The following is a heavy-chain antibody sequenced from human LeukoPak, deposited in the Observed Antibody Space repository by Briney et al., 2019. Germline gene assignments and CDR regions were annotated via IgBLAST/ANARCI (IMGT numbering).Heavy chain of an antibody. CDR2: ISAYNGNT. CDR3: GRGRRGYYYDSSGYYHFDY. J-gene: IGHJ4*02. V-gene: IGHV1-18*01. CDR1: GYTFTSYG. Sequence: ASVKLSFKSSGYTFTSYGISWGRHAPGQGLEWMGLISAYNGNTNYAQKLQGRVTMTTDTSTSTAYMELRSLRSDDTAVYYCGRGRRGYYYDSSGYYHFDYWGQGTLVTVSS. D-gene: IGHD3-22*01.